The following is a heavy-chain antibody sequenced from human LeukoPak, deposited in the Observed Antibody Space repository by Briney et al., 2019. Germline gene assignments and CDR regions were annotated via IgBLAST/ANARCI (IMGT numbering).Heavy chain of an antibody. V-gene: IGHV3-21*01. CDR2: ISSSSSYI. Sequence: GSLRLSCAASGFTFSSYSMNWVRQAPGKGLEWVSSISSSSSYICYVDSVKGRFTISRDNANNSLYLQMNSLRVDDTAVYYCARVLPSHYYDTSGYSDYWGQGTLVTVSS. CDR1: GFTFSSYS. D-gene: IGHD3-22*01. J-gene: IGHJ4*02. CDR3: ARVLPSHYYDTSGYSDY.